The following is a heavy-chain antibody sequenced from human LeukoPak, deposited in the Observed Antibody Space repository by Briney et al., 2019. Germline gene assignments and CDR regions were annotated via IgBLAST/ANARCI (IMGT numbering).Heavy chain of an antibody. Sequence: GGSLRLSCAASGFRFDDYGMSWVRHVPGKGLEWVSGTNWDGASTGYADSVKGRFTISRDNSKNSLFLEMNSLRSEDTALYYCAKDTPLFYHYYGIDVWGQGTTVTVSS. J-gene: IGHJ6*02. CDR2: TNWDGAST. CDR1: GFRFDDYG. CDR3: AKDTPLFYHYYGIDV. V-gene: IGHV3-20*04.